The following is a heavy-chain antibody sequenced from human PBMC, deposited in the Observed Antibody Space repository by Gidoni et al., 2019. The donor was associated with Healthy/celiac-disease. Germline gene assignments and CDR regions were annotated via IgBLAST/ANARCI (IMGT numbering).Heavy chain of an antibody. J-gene: IGHJ6*02. CDR2: INHSGST. V-gene: IGHV4-34*01. CDR3: ARGRGTGNRIYYYYGMDV. D-gene: IGHD3-10*01. Sequence: QVQLQQRGAGLLKPSETLSLTCAVYGGSFSGSYWSWTRQPPGKGLEWIGEINHSGSTNYNPSLKSRVTISVDTSKNQFSLKLSSVTAADTAVYYCARGRGTGNRIYYYYGMDVWGQGTTVTVSS. CDR1: GGSFSGSY.